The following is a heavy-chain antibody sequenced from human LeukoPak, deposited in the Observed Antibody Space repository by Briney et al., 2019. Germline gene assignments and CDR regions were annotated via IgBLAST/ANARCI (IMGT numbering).Heavy chain of an antibody. CDR1: GFTFCSYV. V-gene: IGHV3-30*18. D-gene: IGHD3-9*01. Sequence: PGMSLRLFCAASGFTFCSYVMHWVRQAPGKGLEWVAVISYDRSTEYYADSVKDRFTISRHNSKNTLYLQMNSLRGEDTAVYYCAKLGYYDILRISLPWGQGTLVTVSS. CDR2: ISYDRSTE. CDR3: AKLGYYDILRISLP. J-gene: IGHJ5*02.